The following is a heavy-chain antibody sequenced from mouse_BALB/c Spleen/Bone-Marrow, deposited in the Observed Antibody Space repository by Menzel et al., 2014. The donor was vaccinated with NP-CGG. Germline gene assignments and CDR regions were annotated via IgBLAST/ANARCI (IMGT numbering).Heavy chain of an antibody. J-gene: IGHJ2*01. V-gene: IGHV1-5*01. Sequence: VQLQQSGTVLARPGAAVKMSCKASGYTFSNYWMHWVKQKPGQGLEWIGTIHPGNSDTTYNQKFKGKAKLTAVTSTSNADMERSSLKNDDSAVYARTTLYRNNFDYWGQGTTLTVSS. D-gene: IGHD2-3*01. CDR3: TTLYRNNFDY. CDR2: IHPGNSDT. CDR1: GYTFSNYW.